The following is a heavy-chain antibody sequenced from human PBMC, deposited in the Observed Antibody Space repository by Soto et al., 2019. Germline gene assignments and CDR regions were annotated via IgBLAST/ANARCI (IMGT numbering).Heavy chain of an antibody. CDR2: ISVYTGNT. CDR3: ARDRCTTDKCYTHHFDV. D-gene: IGHD2-8*01. CDR1: GYTFTSYG. Sequence: QVQLVQSGGAVTKPGASVKVSCKSSGYTFTSYGVSWVRQAPGQGLEWLGWISVYTGNTKQAQKFQDRVTLTTEASTSTANLELRNLRSDDTAVYYCARDRCTTDKCYTHHFDVWGQGTTVTVSS. V-gene: IGHV1-18*04. J-gene: IGHJ6*02.